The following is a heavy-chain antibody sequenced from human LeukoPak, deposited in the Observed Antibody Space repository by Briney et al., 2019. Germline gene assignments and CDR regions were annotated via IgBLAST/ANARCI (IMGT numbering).Heavy chain of an antibody. CDR1: GGSISSHY. J-gene: IGHJ5*02. Sequence: SETLSLTCTVSGGSISSHYWSWIRQHPGKGLEWIGYIYYSGSTYYNPSLKSRVTISVDTSKNQFSLKLSSVTAADTAVYYCARAVVANNWFDPWGQGTLVTVSS. D-gene: IGHD2-15*01. CDR3: ARAVVANNWFDP. CDR2: IYYSGST. V-gene: IGHV4-59*06.